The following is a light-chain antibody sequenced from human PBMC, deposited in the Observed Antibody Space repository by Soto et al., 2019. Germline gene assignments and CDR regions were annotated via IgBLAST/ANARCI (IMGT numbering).Light chain of an antibody. CDR1: QSVSSDY. Sequence: EIVLTQSPGTLSLSPGERATLSCRASQSVSSDYLAWYQQRPGQAPRLLIYAASSRATGIPDRFSGSGSGTDFTLTISRLEPEDFAVYYCQQYSDSVGTFGQGTNVEIK. J-gene: IGKJ1*01. V-gene: IGKV3-20*01. CDR2: AAS. CDR3: QQYSDSVGT.